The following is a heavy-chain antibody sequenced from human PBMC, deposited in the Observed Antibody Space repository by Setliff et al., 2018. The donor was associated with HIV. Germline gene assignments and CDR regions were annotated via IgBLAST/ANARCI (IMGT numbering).Heavy chain of an antibody. Sequence: PSESLSLTCTVSGGPISSGDYYWSWIRQPPGKGLEWIGYIYYSGSTYYNPSLRSRVTISLDTAKNQFSLKLSSVTAADTAVYFCARVRRDGNSFDDWGQGTLVTVSS. CDR2: IYYSGST. V-gene: IGHV4-30-4*08. CDR3: ARVRRDGNSFDD. CDR1: GGPISSGDYY. J-gene: IGHJ4*02. D-gene: IGHD1-1*01.